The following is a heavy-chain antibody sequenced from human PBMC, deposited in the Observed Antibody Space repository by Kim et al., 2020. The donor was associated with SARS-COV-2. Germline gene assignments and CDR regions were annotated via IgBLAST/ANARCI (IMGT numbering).Heavy chain of an antibody. D-gene: IGHD3-3*01. Sequence: YPRSLKTRVTISGATSKNQFSLNLNYVTAADTAVYFCARARGLRFPFDLWGQGTLVTVSS. CDR3: ARARGLRFPFDL. J-gene: IGHJ4*02. V-gene: IGHV4-4*09.